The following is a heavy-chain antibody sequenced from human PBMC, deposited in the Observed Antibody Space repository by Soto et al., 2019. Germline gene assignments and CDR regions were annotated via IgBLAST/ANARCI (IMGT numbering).Heavy chain of an antibody. J-gene: IGHJ6*03. D-gene: IGHD1-26*01. CDR2: IKQDGSEK. CDR1: GFTFSSYW. CDR3: ARVALGVGYYYYMDV. V-gene: IGHV3-7*01. Sequence: GGSLRLSCAASGFTFSSYWMSWVRQAPGKGLEWVANIKQDGSEKYYVDSVKGRFTISRDNAKNSLFLQMNSLRAEDTAVYYCARVALGVGYYYYMDVWGKGTTVTVSS.